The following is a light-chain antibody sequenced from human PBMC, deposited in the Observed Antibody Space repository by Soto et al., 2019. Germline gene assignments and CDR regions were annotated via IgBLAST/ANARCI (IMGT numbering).Light chain of an antibody. CDR3: GAWDASLSGWV. Sequence: QSVLTQPPSASGTPGQGVIISCSGTSSNIGSNYVYWYRLLPGTAPKLVTFSNVMRPPGVPDRFSGAKSGTSASLAISGLRPEDEADYFCGAWDASLSGWVFGGGTKLTVL. V-gene: IGLV1-47*02. CDR2: SNV. J-gene: IGLJ3*02. CDR1: SSNIGSNY.